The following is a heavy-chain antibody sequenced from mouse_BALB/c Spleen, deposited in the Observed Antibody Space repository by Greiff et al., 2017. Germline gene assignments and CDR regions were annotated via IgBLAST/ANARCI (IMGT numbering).Heavy chain of an antibody. V-gene: IGHV1S81*02. D-gene: IGHD1-1*01. J-gene: IGHJ3*01. CDR1: GYTFTSYY. CDR2: INPSNGGT. Sequence: QVQLQQSGAELVKPGASVKLSCKASGYTFTSYYMYWVKQRPGQGLEWIGEINPSNGGTNFNEKFKSKATLTVDKSSSTAYMQLSSLTSEDSAVYYCTRGGYYGSSLAYWGQGTLVTVSA. CDR3: TRGGYYGSSLAY.